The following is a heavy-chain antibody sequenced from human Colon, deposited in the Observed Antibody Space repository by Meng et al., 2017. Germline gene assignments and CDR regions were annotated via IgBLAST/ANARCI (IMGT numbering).Heavy chain of an antibody. Sequence: QVQLQESGPGPVKPSEALSPTCSVSGGSISTSGYYWGWIRQPPGKGLEWIGSIGHSGITYYTPSLKSRVTVSIDTSKSQFSLKLTSVTAADTAVYYCVRSSGWVRTGFDPWGQGTLVTVSS. CDR1: GGSISTSGYY. CDR3: VRSSGWVRTGFDP. J-gene: IGHJ5*02. D-gene: IGHD6-19*01. CDR2: IGHSGIT. V-gene: IGHV4-39*01.